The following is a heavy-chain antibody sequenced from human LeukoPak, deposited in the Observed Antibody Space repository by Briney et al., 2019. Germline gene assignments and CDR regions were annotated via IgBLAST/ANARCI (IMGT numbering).Heavy chain of an antibody. D-gene: IGHD6-13*01. J-gene: IGHJ4*02. CDR3: AKTRPLDSSSWSHGDY. V-gene: IGHV3-23*01. Sequence: GGSLRLSCAASGFTFSSYAMSWVRQAPGKGLEWVSATSGSGDSTYYGDSVKGRFTISRDNSKNTLYLQMNSLRAEDTAVYYCAKTRPLDSSSWSHGDYWGQGTLVTVSS. CDR2: TSGSGDST. CDR1: GFTFSSYA.